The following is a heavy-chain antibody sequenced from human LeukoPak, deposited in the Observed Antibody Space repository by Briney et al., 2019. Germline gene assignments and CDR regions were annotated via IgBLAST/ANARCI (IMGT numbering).Heavy chain of an antibody. V-gene: IGHV3-7*01. J-gene: IGHJ3*02. CDR2: IKHDGSEK. Sequence: GGSLRLSCAASGFTFSSYWMSWVRQAPGKGLERVANIKHDGSEKYYVDSVKGRFTISRDNAKSPLYLQMNNLRVEDTAVYYCARITWSLGAFDIWGQGTTVTVSS. CDR3: ARITWSLGAFDI. CDR1: GFTFSSYW. D-gene: IGHD3-16*01.